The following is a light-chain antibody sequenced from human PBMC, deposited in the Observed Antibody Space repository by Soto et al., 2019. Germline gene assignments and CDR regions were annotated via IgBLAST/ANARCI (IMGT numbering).Light chain of an antibody. Sequence: DTEMSHSPSSVSSAVEQKVIITVRASQGIGSWLAWYQQKRRKAPNLLIYAASSLLSVVQTRFSGSGSGTDFTLTISRLQPEDFVNYYCQHANTLPTFGQGTRLEIK. V-gene: IGKV1-12*01. CDR3: QHANTLPT. J-gene: IGKJ5*01. CDR2: AAS. CDR1: QGIGSW.